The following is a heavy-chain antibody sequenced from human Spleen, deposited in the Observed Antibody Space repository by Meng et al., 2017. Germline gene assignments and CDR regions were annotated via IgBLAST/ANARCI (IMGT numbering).Heavy chain of an antibody. V-gene: IGHV4-39*07. J-gene: IGHJ5*02. CDR2: SFYSGTT. D-gene: IGHD2-15*01. CDR3: ARDKYCSGRHCPLNWFDP. CDR1: GGSISRMSYL. Sequence: SETLSLTCSVSGGSISRMSYLWAWIRQSPGKGLEWIASSFYSGTTHYNPSLKSRVSISVDTSKNQFSLTLTSVTAADTAVYYCARDKYCSGRHCPLNWFDPWGQGSLVTFSS.